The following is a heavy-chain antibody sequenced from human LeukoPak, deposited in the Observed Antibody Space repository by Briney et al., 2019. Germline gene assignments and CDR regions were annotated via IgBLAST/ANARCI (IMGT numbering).Heavy chain of an antibody. CDR1: GGSINNYY. J-gene: IGHJ3*02. CDR3: ARGRYCSADICSGGDAFDI. CDR2: IYTRGST. D-gene: IGHD2-15*01. V-gene: IGHV4-4*07. Sequence: SETLSLTCTVSGGSINNYYWCWIRQPAGKGLEWIGRIYTRGSTNYNPSLKSRVTMSVDTSKNQFSLKLSSVTAADTAVYYCARGRYCSADICSGGDAFDIWGQGTMVSVSS.